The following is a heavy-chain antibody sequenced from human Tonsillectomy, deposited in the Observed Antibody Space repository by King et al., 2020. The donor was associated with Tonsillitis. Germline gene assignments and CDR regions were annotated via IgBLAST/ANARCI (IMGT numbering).Heavy chain of an antibody. J-gene: IGHJ4*02. CDR1: GGSISTYY. V-gene: IGHV4-59*01. D-gene: IGHD1/OR15-1a*01. CDR3: AREEEHRYYFDY. Sequence: VQLQESGAGLVKPSETLSLTCIVSGGSISTYYWSWIRQPPGKGLEWIGYIYYSGSTNYNPSLKSRVTISVDTSKNQFSLKLSSVTAADTAVYYCAREEEHRYYFDYWGQGTLVTVSS. CDR2: IYYSGST.